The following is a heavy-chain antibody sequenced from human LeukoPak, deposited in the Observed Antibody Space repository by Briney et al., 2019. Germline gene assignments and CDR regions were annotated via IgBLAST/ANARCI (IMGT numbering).Heavy chain of an antibody. CDR1: GYTFTGYY. CDR2: INPNSGDT. D-gene: IGHD1-20*01. CDR3: ARGSSVSGTVKSAFEI. Sequence: GASVKVSCKASGYTFTGYYMHWVRQAPGQGLEWMGWINPNSGDTKYAQKFQDRVTMTRDTSISTAYMELSRLGSDDTAVYYCARGSSVSGTVKSAFEIWGQGTMVTVSS. J-gene: IGHJ3*02. V-gene: IGHV1-2*02.